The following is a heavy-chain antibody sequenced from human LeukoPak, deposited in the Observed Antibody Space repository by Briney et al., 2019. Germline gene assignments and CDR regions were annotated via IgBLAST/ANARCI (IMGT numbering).Heavy chain of an antibody. CDR2: IRYDGSNK. CDR1: GFIFSSYG. Sequence: GRSLRLSCAASGFIFSSYGMHWVRQAPGKGLEWVAFIRYDGSNKYYADSVKGRFTISRDNSKNTLYLQMNSLRAEDTAVYYCAKDTLSSSCDYWGQGTLVTVSS. J-gene: IGHJ4*02. V-gene: IGHV3-30*02. CDR3: AKDTLSSSCDY. D-gene: IGHD6-6*01.